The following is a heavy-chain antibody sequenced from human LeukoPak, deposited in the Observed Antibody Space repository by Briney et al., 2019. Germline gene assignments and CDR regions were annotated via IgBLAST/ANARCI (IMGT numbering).Heavy chain of an antibody. CDR3: AKDAEAVASYFGY. V-gene: IGHV3-9*01. CDR2: ISWNSGSI. CDR1: GFTFDDYA. D-gene: IGHD6-19*01. J-gene: IGHJ4*02. Sequence: GRSLRLSCAASGFTFDDYAMHWVRQAPGKGLEWVSGISWNSGSIGYADSVKGRFTISRDNAKNSLYLQMNSLRAEDTALYYCAKDAEAVASYFGYWGQGTLVTVSS.